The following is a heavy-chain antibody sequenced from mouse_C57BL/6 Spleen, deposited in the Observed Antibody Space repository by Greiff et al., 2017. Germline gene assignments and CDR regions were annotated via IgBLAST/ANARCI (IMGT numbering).Heavy chain of an antibody. V-gene: IGHV1-82*01. CDR3: ARSGKNYFDD. D-gene: IGHD3-1*01. J-gene: IGHJ2*01. CDR2: IYPGDGDT. Sequence: QVQLQQSGPELVKPGASVKISCKASGYAFSSSWMNWVKQRPGKGLEWIGRIYPGDGDTNYNGKFKGKATLTADKSSSTAYMQLSSLTSEDSAVYFCARSGKNYFDDWGQGTTRTVSS. CDR1: GYAFSSSW.